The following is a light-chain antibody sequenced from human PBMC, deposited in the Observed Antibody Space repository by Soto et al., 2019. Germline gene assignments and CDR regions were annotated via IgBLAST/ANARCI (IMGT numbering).Light chain of an antibody. CDR2: GAS. J-gene: IGKJ1*01. V-gene: IGKV3-15*01. CDR3: QQYNNWPRT. Sequence: EIVLTQSPATLSVSPGQRDTLSFRASQSISDTLAWYKQKPGQAPRLLSYGASTRATGIPAGFSGSGSGTEFTLTINSLQSEDFAVYYCQQYNNWPRTFGQGTKVDIK. CDR1: QSISDT.